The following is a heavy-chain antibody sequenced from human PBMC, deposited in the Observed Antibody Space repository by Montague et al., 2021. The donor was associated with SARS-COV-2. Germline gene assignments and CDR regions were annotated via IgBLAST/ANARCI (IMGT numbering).Heavy chain of an antibody. J-gene: IGHJ5*02. CDR2: IYYSATT. CDR1: GGSITNYY. V-gene: IGHV4-59*12. D-gene: IGHD1-26*01. CDR3: ARLRRGTYYVSFDP. Sequence: SETLSPTCTVSGGSITNYYWTWIRQPPGRGLEWIGYIYYSATTNYNPSLKSRVTVSIDTSKNQFSLSLSSVTAADSAVYYCARLRRGTYYVSFDPWGQGTLVSVSS.